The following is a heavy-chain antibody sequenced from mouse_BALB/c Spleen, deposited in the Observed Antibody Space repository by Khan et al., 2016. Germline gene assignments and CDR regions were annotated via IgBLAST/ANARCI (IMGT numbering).Heavy chain of an antibody. Sequence: EVPLQESGPGLVKPSQSLSLTCTVTGYSITSDYAWNWIRQFPGNKLEWMGYISYSGSTSYNPSLNSRIAITRDTSKNKFFLQLNSVTTEDTATYYCARYYDGSNYWYFDVWGAGTTVTVSS. D-gene: IGHD1-1*01. CDR1: GYSITSDYA. CDR2: ISYSGST. V-gene: IGHV3-2*02. J-gene: IGHJ1*01. CDR3: ARYYDGSNYWYFDV.